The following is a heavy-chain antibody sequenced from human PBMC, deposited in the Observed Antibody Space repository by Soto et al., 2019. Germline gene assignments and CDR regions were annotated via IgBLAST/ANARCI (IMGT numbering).Heavy chain of an antibody. V-gene: IGHV4-31*03. CDR1: GGSISSGGYY. Sequence: QVQLQESGPGLVKPSQTLSLTCTVSGGSISSGGYYWSWIRQHPGKGLEWIGYIYYSGSTYYNPSLKSRVTISVDTSKNQFSLKLSSETAADTAVYYCARGGLAAGGFDYWGQGTLVTVSS. CDR2: IYYSGST. D-gene: IGHD6-13*01. J-gene: IGHJ4*02. CDR3: ARGGLAAGGFDY.